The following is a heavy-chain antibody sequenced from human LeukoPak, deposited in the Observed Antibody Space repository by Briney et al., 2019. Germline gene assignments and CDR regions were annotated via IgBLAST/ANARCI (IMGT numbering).Heavy chain of an antibody. CDR1: GFTFSSYG. CDR3: ARDLRQQLVSGGLDY. V-gene: IGHV3-30*03. Sequence: GRSLRLSCAASGFTFSSYGMHWVRQAPGKGLEWVAVISYDGSNKYYADSVKGRFTISRDNSKNTLYLQMNSLRAEDTAVYYCARDLRQQLVSGGLDYWGQGTLVTVSS. CDR2: ISYDGSNK. J-gene: IGHJ4*02. D-gene: IGHD6-13*01.